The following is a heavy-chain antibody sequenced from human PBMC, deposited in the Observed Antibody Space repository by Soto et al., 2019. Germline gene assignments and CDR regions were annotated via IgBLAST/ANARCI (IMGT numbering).Heavy chain of an antibody. Sequence: QVQLQESGPGLVKPSQTLSLTCTVSGGSIRSGGYSWSWIRQHPGQGMECIGYIDYSGSTYYNPSLNRRVTTSVDTSKNQFSLKLSSVTAAATAVYYCEGAANYSSPFRWFDPWGQGTLVTVSS. CDR1: GGSIRSGGYS. CDR2: IDYSGST. J-gene: IGHJ5*02. CDR3: EGAANYSSPFRWFDP. V-gene: IGHV4-31*02. D-gene: IGHD6-13*01.